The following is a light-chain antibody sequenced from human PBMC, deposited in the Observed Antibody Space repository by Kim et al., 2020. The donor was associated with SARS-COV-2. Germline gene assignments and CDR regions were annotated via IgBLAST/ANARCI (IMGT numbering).Light chain of an antibody. Sequence: SYELTQPPSVSVSPGQTASITCSGDKLGDKYACWYQQKPGQSPVLVIYQDSKRPSGIPERFSGSNSGNTATLTISGTQAMDEADYYCQAWDSSTPVVLG. V-gene: IGLV3-1*01. J-gene: IGLJ2*01. CDR2: QDS. CDR3: QAWDSSTPVV. CDR1: KLGDKY.